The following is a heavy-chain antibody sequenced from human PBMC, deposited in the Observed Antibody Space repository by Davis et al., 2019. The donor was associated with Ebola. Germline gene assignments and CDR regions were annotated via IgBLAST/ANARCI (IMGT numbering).Heavy chain of an antibody. CDR1: GFSFSTYW. D-gene: IGHD3-22*01. CDR2: INSEGSTT. V-gene: IGHV3-74*01. CDR3: ARDFDRVRE. Sequence: PGGSLRLSCAASGFSFSTYWMHWVRQAPGKGLVWLSHINSEGSTTRYADSVKGRFTISRDNAKNTLYLQMNSLKAEDTAVYYCARDFDRVREWGQGTLVTVSS. J-gene: IGHJ4*02.